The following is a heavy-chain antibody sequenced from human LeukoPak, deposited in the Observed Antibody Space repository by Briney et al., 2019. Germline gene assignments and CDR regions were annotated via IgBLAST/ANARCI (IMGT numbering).Heavy chain of an antibody. CDR1: GGTFSSYA. D-gene: IGHD3-10*01. Sequence: GASVKVSCKXSGGTFSSYAISWVRQAPGQGLEWMGRIIPIFGTANYAQKFQGRVTITTDESTSTAYMELSSLRSEDTAVYYCARERGSGVIGALDIWGQGTMVTVSS. J-gene: IGHJ3*02. CDR3: ARERGSGVIGALDI. V-gene: IGHV1-69*05. CDR2: IIPIFGTA.